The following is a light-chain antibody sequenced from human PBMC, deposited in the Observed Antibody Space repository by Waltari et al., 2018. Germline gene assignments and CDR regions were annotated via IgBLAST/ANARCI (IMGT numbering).Light chain of an antibody. CDR1: SGSIASNY. V-gene: IGLV6-57*03. Sequence: NFMLTQPHSVSVSPGKTVTISCTRSSGSIASNYVPWYQQRPGSAPTTVIYEDNQRPSGVPDRFSGSIDSSSNSASLTISGLKTEDEADYYCQSYDSSSHWVFGGGTKLTVL. J-gene: IGLJ3*02. CDR2: EDN. CDR3: QSYDSSSHWV.